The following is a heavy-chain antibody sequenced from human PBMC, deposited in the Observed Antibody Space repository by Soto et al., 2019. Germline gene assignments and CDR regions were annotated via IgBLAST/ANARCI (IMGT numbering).Heavy chain of an antibody. CDR1: GCTFGTYS. J-gene: IGHJ4*02. D-gene: IGHD5-12*01. CDR2: IYGNGGGT. V-gene: IGHV3-23*01. CDR3: AKDVRPDGYWDLDY. Sequence: GSLRLSCAASGCTFGTYSMNWVRQAPGKGLEWVSGIYGNGGGTFYADSVKGRFTISRDNSRNTLYLQMNSLRAEDTAVYYCAKDVRPDGYWDLDYWGQGTPVTVSS.